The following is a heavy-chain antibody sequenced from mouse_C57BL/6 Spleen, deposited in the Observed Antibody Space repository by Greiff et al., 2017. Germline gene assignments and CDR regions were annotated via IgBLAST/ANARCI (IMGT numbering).Heavy chain of an antibody. CDR3: ARPPSYYYGSSPYYFDY. J-gene: IGHJ2*01. D-gene: IGHD1-1*01. V-gene: IGHV1-75*01. CDR2: IFPGSGST. Sequence: VQLVESGPELVKPGASVKISCKASGYTFTDYYINWVKQRPGQGLEWIGWIFPGSGSTYYNEKFKGKATLTVDKSSSTAYMLLSSLTSEDSAVYFCARPPSYYYGSSPYYFDYWGQGTTLTVSS. CDR1: GYTFTDYY.